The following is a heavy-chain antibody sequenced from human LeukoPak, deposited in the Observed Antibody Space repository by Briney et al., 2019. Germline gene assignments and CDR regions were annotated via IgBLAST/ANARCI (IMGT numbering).Heavy chain of an antibody. D-gene: IGHD3-22*01. J-gene: IGHJ3*02. Sequence: SETLSLTCTVSGGSISSGGYYWSWLRQHPGTGLEWIGYIYYSGSTYYNPSLKSRVTISVDTSKNQFSLKLSSVTAADTAVYYCARTKYYYDSSGYYYSPLGAFDIWGQGTMVTVSS. CDR3: ARTKYYYDSSGYYYSPLGAFDI. V-gene: IGHV4-31*03. CDR1: GGSISSGGYY. CDR2: IYYSGST.